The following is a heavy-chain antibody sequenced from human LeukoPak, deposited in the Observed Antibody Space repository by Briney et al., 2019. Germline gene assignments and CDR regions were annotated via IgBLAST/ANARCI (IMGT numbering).Heavy chain of an antibody. CDR3: ARHKIVGANDAFDI. D-gene: IGHD1-26*01. Sequence: SETLSLTCAVSGGSISSSNWWSWVRQPPGKGLEWNGEIYHSGSTNYNPSLKSRVTISVDKSKNQFSLKLSSVTAADTAVYYCARHKIVGANDAFDIWGQGTMVTVSS. V-gene: IGHV4-4*02. J-gene: IGHJ3*02. CDR2: IYHSGST. CDR1: GGSISSSNW.